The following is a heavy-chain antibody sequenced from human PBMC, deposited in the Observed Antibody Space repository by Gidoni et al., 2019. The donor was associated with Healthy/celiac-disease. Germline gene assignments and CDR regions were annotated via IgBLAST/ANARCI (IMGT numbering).Heavy chain of an antibody. CDR2: ISSSGSTL. CDR1: GFTFSAYY. V-gene: IGHV3-11*01. CDR3: AREVQYGMDV. Sequence: QVQLVESGGGWAKPGGSLRLSCAAPGFTFSAYYMSCIRQAPGKGLDWVSYISSSGSTLSYAVSVKGRFTISRDNAKNSLYLQMNSLRAEDTAVYYCAREVQYGMDVWGQGTTVTVSS. J-gene: IGHJ6*02. D-gene: IGHD1-1*01.